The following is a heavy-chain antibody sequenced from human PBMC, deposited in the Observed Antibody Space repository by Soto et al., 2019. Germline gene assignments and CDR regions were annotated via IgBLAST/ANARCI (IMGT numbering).Heavy chain of an antibody. CDR2: VYLVGNS. CDR3: AKPLSPFSSSYIDY. D-gene: IGHD3-22*01. CDR1: GDSISSASYF. Sequence: ASETLSLTCTVSGDSISSASYFWGWIRQPPGKGLEWIGSVYLVGNSYYNPSLKSRVSISVDASKNQFSLRLSSMTAEDTAVYYCAKPLSPFSSSYIDYWAQGTLVTVSS. V-gene: IGHV4-39*01. J-gene: IGHJ4*02.